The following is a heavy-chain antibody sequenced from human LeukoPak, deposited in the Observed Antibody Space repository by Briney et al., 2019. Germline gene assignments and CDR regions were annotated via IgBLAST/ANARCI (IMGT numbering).Heavy chain of an antibody. D-gene: IGHD3-16*01. Sequence: SETLSLTCTVSGGSISSGDYYWSWIRQPPGKGLEWIGYIYYSGSTYYNPSLKSRVTISVDTSKNHFSLKLSSVTAADTAVYYCARVPGRHEKGGIDYWGQGTLVTVSS. J-gene: IGHJ4*02. CDR2: IYYSGST. V-gene: IGHV4-30-4*08. CDR3: ARVPGRHEKGGIDY. CDR1: GGSISSGDYY.